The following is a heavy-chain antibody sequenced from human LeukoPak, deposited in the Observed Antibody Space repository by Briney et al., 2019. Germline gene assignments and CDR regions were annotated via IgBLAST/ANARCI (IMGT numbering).Heavy chain of an antibody. V-gene: IGHV3-53*01. D-gene: IGHD2-21*01. Sequence: AGGSLRLSCVASGFNFRSYWMSWVRQAPGKGLEWVSVIYKDGKIYYIDSVKGRFTISRDTSKNTLYLQMNSLRVEDTAVYYCASRHCSGGDCYFAGADPFDHWGQGTLVTASS. CDR2: IYKDGKI. J-gene: IGHJ4*02. CDR3: ASRHCSGGDCYFAGADPFDH. CDR1: GFNFRSYW.